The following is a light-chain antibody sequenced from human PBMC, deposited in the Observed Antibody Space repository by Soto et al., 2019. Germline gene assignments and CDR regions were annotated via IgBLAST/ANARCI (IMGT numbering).Light chain of an antibody. CDR1: QSISRY. CDR2: ETS. CDR3: LQYNSYPRT. Sequence: IQLADSLSSLPASVGDRVTITYRASQSISRYLNWYQQKPGKAPKLLIYETSSLESGVPSRFSGSGSGTEFTLTISSLQPDDFATYYCLQYNSYPRTFGPGTKVDIK. J-gene: IGKJ3*01. V-gene: IGKV1-13*02.